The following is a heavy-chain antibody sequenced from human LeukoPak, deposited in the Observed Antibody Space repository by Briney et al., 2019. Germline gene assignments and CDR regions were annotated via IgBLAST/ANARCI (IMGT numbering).Heavy chain of an antibody. V-gene: IGHV3-23*01. D-gene: IGHD5-12*01. CDR1: GFTFRTYG. CDR2: ISGGASST. J-gene: IGHJ4*02. Sequence: PGGSLRLSCAASGFTFRTYGMSWVRQAPGKGLEWASVISGGASSTFYADSVKGRFTISRDNSKNTLYLQMNSLRAEDTAVYYCARGPSGYHNTGGQGTLVTVSS. CDR3: ARGPSGYHNT.